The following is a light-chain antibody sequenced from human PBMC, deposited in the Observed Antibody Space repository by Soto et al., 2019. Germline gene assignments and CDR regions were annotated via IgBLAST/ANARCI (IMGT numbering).Light chain of an antibody. Sequence: EIVLTPSPSTLSLSPGERATLSFMASQSVSSYLALYQQKPGQAPRLLIYDASNRATGIPARFSGSGSGTDFTLTISSLEPEDFAVYYCQQRSNWPKTFGQGTKVDI. CDR2: DAS. J-gene: IGKJ1*01. CDR1: QSVSSY. V-gene: IGKV3-11*01. CDR3: QQRSNWPKT.